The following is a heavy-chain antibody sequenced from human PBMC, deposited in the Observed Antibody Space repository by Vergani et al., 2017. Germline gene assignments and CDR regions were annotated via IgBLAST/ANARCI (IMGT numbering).Heavy chain of an antibody. CDR2: ISGSGGST. CDR3: AKWGEMTTVTTDTDY. CDR1: GFTFSSYS. Sequence: VQLVESGGGLVKPGGSLRLSCAASGFTFSSYSMNWVRQAPGKGLEWVSAISGSGGSTYYADSVKGRFTISRDNSKNTLYLQMNSLRAEDTAVYYCAKWGEMTTVTTDTDYWGQGTLVTVSS. D-gene: IGHD4-17*01. J-gene: IGHJ4*02. V-gene: IGHV3-23*04.